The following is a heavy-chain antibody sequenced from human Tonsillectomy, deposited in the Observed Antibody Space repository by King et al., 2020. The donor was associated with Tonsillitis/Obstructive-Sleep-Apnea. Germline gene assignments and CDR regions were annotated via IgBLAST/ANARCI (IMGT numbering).Heavy chain of an antibody. CDR3: ASSSPEYMDV. Sequence: VKLQQWGAGLLKPSETLSLTCAVYGGSFSGYYWSWIRQPPGKGLEWIGEINHSGSTNYNPSLKSRVTISVDTSKNQFSLKLSSVTAADTAVYYCASSSPEYMDVWGKGTTVTVSS. CDR1: GGSFSGYY. CDR2: INHSGST. V-gene: IGHV4-34*01. J-gene: IGHJ6*03. D-gene: IGHD2-15*01.